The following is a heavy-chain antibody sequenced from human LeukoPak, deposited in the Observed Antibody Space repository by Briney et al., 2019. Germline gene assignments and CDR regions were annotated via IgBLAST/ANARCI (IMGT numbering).Heavy chain of an antibody. V-gene: IGHV1-18*01. Sequence: GASVKVSCKGSGYTFSSYGVSWVRQASGQGLEWVGWISAYDGKTESTQKLQGRLTMTTDTSTSTAYMELRSLRSDDTAKYYCALYSRTVNGFDIWGQGTMVTVSS. J-gene: IGHJ3*02. CDR2: ISAYDGKT. CDR3: ALYSRTVNGFDI. D-gene: IGHD2-21*01. CDR1: GYTFSSYG.